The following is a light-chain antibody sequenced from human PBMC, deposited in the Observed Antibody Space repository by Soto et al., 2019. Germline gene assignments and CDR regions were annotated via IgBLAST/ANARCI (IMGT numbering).Light chain of an antibody. J-gene: IGKJ4*01. CDR3: QQYGSSRLT. Sequence: EFVLTQSPGTLSLSPGERATLSCRASQTVRNNCLAWYQQKPGQAPRLLIYDASSRATGIPDRFSGGGSGTDFTLTISRLEPEDFAVYYCQQYGSSRLTFGGGTKVDIK. V-gene: IGKV3-20*01. CDR2: DAS. CDR1: QTVRNNC.